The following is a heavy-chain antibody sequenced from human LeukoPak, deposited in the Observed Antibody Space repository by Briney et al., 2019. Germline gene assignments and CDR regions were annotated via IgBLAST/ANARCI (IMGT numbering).Heavy chain of an antibody. CDR1: GGSISSYY. Sequence: SETLSLTCTVSGGSISSYYWSWIRQPPGKGLEWIGYIYYSGSTSYNPSLKSRVTISVDTSKNQFSLKLSSVTAADTAVYYCARGYNRYYFDYWGQGTLVTVSS. D-gene: IGHD3-10*01. CDR2: IYYSGST. CDR3: ARGYNRYYFDY. V-gene: IGHV4-59*01. J-gene: IGHJ4*02.